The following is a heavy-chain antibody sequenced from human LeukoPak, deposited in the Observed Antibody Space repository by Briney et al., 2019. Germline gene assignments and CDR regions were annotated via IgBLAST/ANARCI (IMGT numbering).Heavy chain of an antibody. J-gene: IGHJ4*02. Sequence: ASVKVSCRASGYTFTSYGMNWVRQAPGQGLEWMGWINTNTGNPTYAQGFTGRFVFSLDTSVSTAYLQISSLKAEDTAVYYCARVLAMIRGAPFDYWGQGTLVTVSS. D-gene: IGHD3-10*01. CDR3: ARVLAMIRGAPFDY. CDR2: INTNTGNP. V-gene: IGHV7-4-1*02. CDR1: GYTFTSYG.